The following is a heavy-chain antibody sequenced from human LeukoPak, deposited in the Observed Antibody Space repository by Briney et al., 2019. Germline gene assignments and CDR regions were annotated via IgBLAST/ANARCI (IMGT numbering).Heavy chain of an antibody. J-gene: IGHJ4*02. CDR2: ISSSGSTM. V-gene: IGHV3-11*01. CDR1: GGSFSDYY. CDR3: ARDPGSGYEEHFDY. Sequence: LSLTCAVYGGSFSDYYVSWIRQAPGKGLEWVSYISSSGSTMYYTDSVKGRFTISRDNAKDSLYLQMNSLRAEDTAVYYCARDPGSGYEEHFDYWGQGTLVTVSS. D-gene: IGHD5-12*01.